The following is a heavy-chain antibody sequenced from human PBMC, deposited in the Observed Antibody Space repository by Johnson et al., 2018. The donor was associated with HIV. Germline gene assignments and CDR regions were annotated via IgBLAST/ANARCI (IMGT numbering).Heavy chain of an antibody. V-gene: IGHV3-9*01. CDR2: ISWNSGSI. CDR3: ARDLSVESYQLLSVFSYAFDI. CDR1: GFTFDDYA. D-gene: IGHD2-2*01. J-gene: IGHJ3*02. Sequence: QLVESGGGLVQPGRSLRLSCAASGFTFDDYAMHWVRQAPGKGLEWVSGISWNSGSIGYADSVKGRFTISRDNAKNSLYLQMNSLRAEDTAVYYCARDLSVESYQLLSVFSYAFDIWGQGTMVTVSS.